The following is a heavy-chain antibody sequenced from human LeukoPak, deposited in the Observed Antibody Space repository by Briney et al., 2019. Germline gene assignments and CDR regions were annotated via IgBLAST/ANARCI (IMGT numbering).Heavy chain of an antibody. CDR1: GYTFNSHG. V-gene: IGHV1-18*01. CDR3: ATEVDCSTTSCYALGYYGLEF. CDR2: IIAYNGDK. Sequence: ASVKVSCEASGYTFNSHGISWVRRAPGQGLEWMGSIIAYNGDKDFAQNFQCRLTMTTDTSTSTAYMELRSLRSDDTAVYYCATEVDCSTTSCYALGYYGLEFWGQGTTVTVSS. D-gene: IGHD2-2*01. J-gene: IGHJ6*02.